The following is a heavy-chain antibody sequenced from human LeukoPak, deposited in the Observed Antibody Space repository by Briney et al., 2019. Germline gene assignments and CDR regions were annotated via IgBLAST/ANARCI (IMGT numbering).Heavy chain of an antibody. Sequence: SVKVSCKASGGTFSSYAISWVRQAPGQGLEWMGRIIPIFGTANYAQKFQGRVTITTDESTSTAYMELSSLRSEDTTVYYCASQSGDYGDYVWFDPWGQGTLVTVSS. CDR3: ASQSGDYGDYVWFDP. CDR1: GGTFSSYA. J-gene: IGHJ5*02. CDR2: IIPIFGTA. V-gene: IGHV1-69*05. D-gene: IGHD4-17*01.